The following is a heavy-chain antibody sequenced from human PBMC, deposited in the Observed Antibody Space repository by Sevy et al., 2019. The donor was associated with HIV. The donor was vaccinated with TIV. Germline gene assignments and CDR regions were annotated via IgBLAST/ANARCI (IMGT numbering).Heavy chain of an antibody. Sequence: GGSLRLSCAASGFTFSSYAMHWVRQAPGKGLEWVAVISYDGSNKYYENSLNGRFTISRDNSKNTLYLQMTSLRTEDTAVYYCTHRLRWGSPSDAFDIWGQGTMVTVSS. J-gene: IGHJ3*02. CDR1: GFTFSSYA. CDR3: THRLRWGSPSDAFDI. D-gene: IGHD1-26*01. CDR2: ISYDGSNK. V-gene: IGHV3-30-3*01.